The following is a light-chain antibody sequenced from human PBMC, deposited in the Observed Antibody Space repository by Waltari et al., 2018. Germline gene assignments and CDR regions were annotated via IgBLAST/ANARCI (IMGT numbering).Light chain of an antibody. CDR2: LGS. CDR1: QSLLHNDGYSS. V-gene: IGKV2-28*01. CDR3: MQTLQTPCT. J-gene: IGKJ2*02. Sequence: DIVMTQSPLSLPVTPGEPASISCRSSQSLLHNDGYSSLNWYLQKPGQSPLLLIYLGSHRASVVPDRFSGSGSGTDFTLKISRVEAEDVGVYYCMQTLQTPCTFGQGTKLEI.